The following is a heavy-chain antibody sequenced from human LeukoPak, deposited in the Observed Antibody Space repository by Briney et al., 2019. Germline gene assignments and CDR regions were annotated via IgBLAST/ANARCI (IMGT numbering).Heavy chain of an antibody. CDR1: GYTFTDYY. Sequence: ASVTVSFKSSGYTFTDYYMHWVRQATGQGLAWMGWINPNSGGTNYAQKFQGRVTMTRDTSISTAYMELSRLRSDDTAVYYCARDREGYYDILTGYYGVGAFDIWGQGTMVTVSS. V-gene: IGHV1-2*02. CDR2: INPNSGGT. D-gene: IGHD3-9*01. CDR3: ARDREGYYDILTGYYGVGAFDI. J-gene: IGHJ3*02.